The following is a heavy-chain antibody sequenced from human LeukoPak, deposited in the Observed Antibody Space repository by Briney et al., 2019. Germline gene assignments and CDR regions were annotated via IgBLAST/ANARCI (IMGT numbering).Heavy chain of an antibody. Sequence: SETLSLTCTVSGGSISTKKNYWSWIRQRPGRGLEWIGYIYYSGSTYYKPSLRTQATMSVDTSKNQFSLKLSYVTAADTAVYYCARVAGDWGVYWYFDLWGRGTLVTVSS. D-gene: IGHD2-21*02. CDR1: GGSISTKKNY. CDR2: IYYSGST. J-gene: IGHJ2*01. V-gene: IGHV4-31*01. CDR3: ARVAGDWGVYWYFDL.